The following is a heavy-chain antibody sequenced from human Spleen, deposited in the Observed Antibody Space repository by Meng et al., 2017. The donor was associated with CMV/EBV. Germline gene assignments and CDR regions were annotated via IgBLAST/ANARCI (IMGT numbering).Heavy chain of an antibody. CDR2: INPNSGGT. CDR3: ARVKRYCTGGTCSSTGYYGMDV. D-gene: IGHD2-15*01. Sequence: ASVKVSCKASRYNFTGYYIHWVRQAPGQGLEWMGWINPNSGGTNYAQKFQGRITMTGDTSITTAYMELSRLRSDDMAVYHCARVKRYCTGGTCSSTGYYGMDVWGQGTTVTVSS. J-gene: IGHJ6*02. V-gene: IGHV1-2*02. CDR1: RYNFTGYY.